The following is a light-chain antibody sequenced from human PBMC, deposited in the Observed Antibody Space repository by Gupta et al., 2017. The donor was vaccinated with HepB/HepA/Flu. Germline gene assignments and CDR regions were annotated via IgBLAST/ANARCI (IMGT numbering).Light chain of an antibody. CDR2: DSS. J-gene: IGKJ4*01. Sequence: ETVLPHPPATLSLSPGERATLPCRASQRIITYLAWYQQKPGQAPRLLIYDSSKRATGIPARFSGSGSGTDFTLTITSLEPEDSAVYYCQQRSNWPLTFGGGTKVEIK. V-gene: IGKV3-11*01. CDR3: QQRSNWPLT. CDR1: QRIITY.